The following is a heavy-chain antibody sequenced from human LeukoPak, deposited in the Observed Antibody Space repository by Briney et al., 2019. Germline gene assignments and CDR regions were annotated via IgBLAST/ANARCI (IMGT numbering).Heavy chain of an antibody. V-gene: IGHV3-7*01. CDR1: GFTFRSYW. CDR2: INQDGSEK. CDR3: AKRRLDSEWYVDAF. Sequence: PGGSLRLSCAASGFTFRSYWMSWVRQAPGKGLEWVANINQDGSEKSYVDSVKGRFTIYRDNAKHSLYLQSNSLRAEDTGVYYCAKRRLDSEWYVDAFWGQGPGVTVSS. D-gene: IGHD6-19*01. J-gene: IGHJ4*02.